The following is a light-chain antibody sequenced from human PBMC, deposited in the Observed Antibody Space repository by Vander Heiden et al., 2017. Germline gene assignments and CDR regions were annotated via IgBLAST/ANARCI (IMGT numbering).Light chain of an antibody. Sequence: DIQMTQSPSSLSPSVGDRVTITCRASQSISSYLNWYQQKPGEAPNLLIYGVSSLQTGVPSRFSGSKSGTDFTLTITNLQPEDFGTYFCQQTYTTPWTFGQGTRLE. V-gene: IGKV1-39*01. J-gene: IGKJ1*01. CDR2: GVS. CDR1: QSISSY. CDR3: QQTYTTPWT.